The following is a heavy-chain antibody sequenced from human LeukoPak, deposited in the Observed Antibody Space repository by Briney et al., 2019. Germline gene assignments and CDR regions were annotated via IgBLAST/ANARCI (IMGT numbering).Heavy chain of an antibody. Sequence: ASVKVSCKASGYTFTGYYMHWVRQAPGQGLEWMGWINPNSGGTNYAQKFQGRVTMTRDTSISTAYMELSRLRSDDTAVYYCAGGGGIWFGELLYPHYFDYWGQGTLVTVSS. CDR1: GYTFTGYY. CDR2: INPNSGGT. J-gene: IGHJ4*02. CDR3: AGGGGIWFGELLYPHYFDY. D-gene: IGHD3-10*01. V-gene: IGHV1-2*02.